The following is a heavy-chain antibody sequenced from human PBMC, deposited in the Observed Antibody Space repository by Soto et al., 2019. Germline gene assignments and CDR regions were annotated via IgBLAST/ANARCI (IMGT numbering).Heavy chain of an antibody. CDR3: ARDLPSLDYYDSSGHRDHYFDY. CDR2: IYYSGST. V-gene: IGHV4-31*03. D-gene: IGHD3-22*01. Sequence: SETLSLTCTVSGGSISSGGYYWSWIRQHPGKGLEWIGYIYYSGSTYYNPSLKSRVTISVDTSKNQFSLKLSSVTAADTAVYYCARDLPSLDYYDSSGHRDHYFDYWGQGTLVTVSS. CDR1: GGSISSGGYY. J-gene: IGHJ4*02.